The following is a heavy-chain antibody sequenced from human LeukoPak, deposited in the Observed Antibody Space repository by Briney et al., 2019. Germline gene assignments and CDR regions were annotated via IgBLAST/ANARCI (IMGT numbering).Heavy chain of an antibody. V-gene: IGHV4-59*01. CDR3: ARIPQLSERYNWFDP. Sequence: SETLSLTCAVYGGSISSYYWSWIRQSPGQGLEWIGYMYYSGSTNYNPSLKSRVTMSVDTSKNQFSLKLSSVTAADTAVYYCARIPQLSERYNWFDPWGQGTLVTVSS. J-gene: IGHJ5*02. D-gene: IGHD6-6*01. CDR2: MYYSGST. CDR1: GGSISSYY.